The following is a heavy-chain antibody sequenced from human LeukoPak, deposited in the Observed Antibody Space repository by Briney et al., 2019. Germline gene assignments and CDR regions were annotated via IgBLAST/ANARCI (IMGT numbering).Heavy chain of an antibody. Sequence: SQTLSLTCTVSGGSISSGDYYWSWIRQPPGKGLEWIGYIYYSGSTYYNPSLKSRVTISVDTSKNQFSLKLSSVTAADTAVYYCARGPDSSGYYYFDYWGQGTLVTVSS. CDR1: GGSISSGDYY. CDR2: IYYSGST. J-gene: IGHJ4*02. V-gene: IGHV4-30-4*01. CDR3: ARGPDSSGYYYFDY. D-gene: IGHD3-22*01.